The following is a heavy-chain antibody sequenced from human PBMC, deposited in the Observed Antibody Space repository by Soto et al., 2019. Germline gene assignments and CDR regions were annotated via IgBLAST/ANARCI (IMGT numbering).Heavy chain of an antibody. J-gene: IGHJ3*01. D-gene: IGHD3-10*01. CDR2: TYYRSKWFH. Sequence: SQTLSLTCAISGDSVSSDITSWNWIRQSPSRGLEWLGRTYYRSKWFHDYAASVKSRITINPDTSKNQFSLELNSMTPEDTAVYYCARGNALDVWGQGAVVTVSS. CDR1: GDSVSSDITS. CDR3: ARGNALDV. V-gene: IGHV6-1*01.